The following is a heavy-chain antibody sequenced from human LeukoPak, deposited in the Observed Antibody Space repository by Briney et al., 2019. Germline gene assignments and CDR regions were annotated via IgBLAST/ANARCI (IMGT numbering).Heavy chain of an antibody. CDR3: AVGAGDFDY. Sequence: GGSLRLSFAASGFTFSSYGMHWVRQAPGKGVGWGAVIWYDGSNKYYADSVKGRFTISRDNSKNTLYLQMNSLRAEDTAVYYCAVGAGDFDYWGQGTLVTVSS. J-gene: IGHJ4*02. CDR2: IWYDGSNK. CDR1: GFTFSSYG. D-gene: IGHD4/OR15-4a*01. V-gene: IGHV3-33*01.